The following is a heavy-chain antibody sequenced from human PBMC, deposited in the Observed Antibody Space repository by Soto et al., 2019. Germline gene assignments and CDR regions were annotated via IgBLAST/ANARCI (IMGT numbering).Heavy chain of an antibody. CDR3: ARDHRGAKYGLDV. V-gene: IGHV6-1*01. CDR1: GDSVSSNSAT. D-gene: IGHD1-26*01. J-gene: IGHJ6*02. CDR2: TYYRSKWYN. Sequence: PSQTLSLTCAISGDSVSSNSATWNWIRQSPSRGLEWPGRTYYRSKWYNDYAVSVRSRITISPDTSKNQFSLQLNSVTPEDAAVYYCARDHRGAKYGLDVWGQGTTVTVSS.